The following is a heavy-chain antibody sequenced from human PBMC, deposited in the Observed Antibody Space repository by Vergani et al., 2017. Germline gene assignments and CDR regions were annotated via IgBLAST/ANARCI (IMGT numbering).Heavy chain of an antibody. Sequence: QVQLQESGPGLVKPSQTLSLTCTVSGGSISSGSYYWSWIRQPAGKGLEWIGRIYTSGSTNYNPSLKSRVTISVDTSKNQFSLKLSSVTAADTAEYYCARGPMVRGVITNGGFDPWGQGTLVTVSS. J-gene: IGHJ5*02. D-gene: IGHD3-10*01. CDR3: ARGPMVRGVITNGGFDP. CDR2: IYTSGST. CDR1: GGSISSGSYY. V-gene: IGHV4-61*02.